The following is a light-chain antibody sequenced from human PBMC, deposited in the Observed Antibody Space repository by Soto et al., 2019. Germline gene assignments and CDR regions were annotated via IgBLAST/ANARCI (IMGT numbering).Light chain of an antibody. CDR3: QQYGTSPIT. CDR2: GAS. Sequence: EIVLTQSPCTLSMSPGDRATLSCKASQSVSSSYLARYQQKPGQAPRPLIYGASSRATGIPDRFSGSGSGTDFTLTISRLEPEDFAVYYCQQYGTSPITFGQGTRLEIK. J-gene: IGKJ5*01. V-gene: IGKV3-20*01. CDR1: QSVSSSY.